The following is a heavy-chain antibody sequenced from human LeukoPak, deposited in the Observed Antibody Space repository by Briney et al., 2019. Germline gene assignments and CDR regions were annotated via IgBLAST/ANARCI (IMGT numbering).Heavy chain of an antibody. J-gene: IGHJ4*02. CDR2: INPSGGTT. CDR1: GYTFSSYY. D-gene: IGHD3-16*01. CDR3: TRELGGSYNDC. Sequence: ASVKVSCKASGYTFSSYYMHWVRQAPGQGLEWMGVINPSGGTTTYAQKFQGRVTMTRDTSTSTVYMEVSSLRSEDTAVYYCTRELGGSYNDCWGQGTLVIVSS. V-gene: IGHV1-46*01.